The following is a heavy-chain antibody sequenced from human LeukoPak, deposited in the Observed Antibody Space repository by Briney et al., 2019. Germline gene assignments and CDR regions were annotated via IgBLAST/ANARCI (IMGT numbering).Heavy chain of an antibody. J-gene: IGHJ6*04. CDR2: IYYSGST. CDR3: ARDPPARYCSSTSCPGVMDV. Sequence: SETLSLTCTVSGGSVSSYYWSWIRQPPGKGLEWIGYIYYSGSTKNNPSLKSRVTISVDTPKNQFSLKLSPVTAADTAVYYCARDPPARYCSSTSCPGVMDVWGKGTTVTVSS. V-gene: IGHV4-59*02. CDR1: GGSVSSYY. D-gene: IGHD2-2*01.